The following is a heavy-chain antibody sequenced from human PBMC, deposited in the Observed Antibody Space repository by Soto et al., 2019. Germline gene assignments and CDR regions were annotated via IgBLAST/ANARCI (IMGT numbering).Heavy chain of an antibody. D-gene: IGHD2-21*02. V-gene: IGHV3-30*18. J-gene: IGHJ4*02. CDR2: ISNDGSDE. Sequence: QVQLVESGGGVVQPGRSLRLSCAASGFTFSKFGMHWLRQAPGRGLEWVAGISNDGSDEYYVDSVKGRFNISRDNSKITLSLQMNSLRFEDTAVYFCAKDRRKWGDSPFEKWGQGTLVTASS. CDR3: AKDRRKWGDSPFEK. CDR1: GFTFSKFG.